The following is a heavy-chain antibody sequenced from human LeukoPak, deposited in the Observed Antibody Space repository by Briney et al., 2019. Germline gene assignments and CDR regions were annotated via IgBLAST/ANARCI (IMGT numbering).Heavy chain of an antibody. D-gene: IGHD4-17*01. Sequence: SETLSLTCTVSGGSISSYYWSWIRQPPGKGLEWIGYIYYSGSTNYNPSLKSRVTISVDTSKNQFSLKLSSVTAADTAVYYCASRRTYDYGPKGNYYGRDVGGKGTTVPVSS. J-gene: IGHJ6*04. CDR1: GGSISSYY. V-gene: IGHV4-59*08. CDR2: IYYSGST. CDR3: ASRRTYDYGPKGNYYGRDV.